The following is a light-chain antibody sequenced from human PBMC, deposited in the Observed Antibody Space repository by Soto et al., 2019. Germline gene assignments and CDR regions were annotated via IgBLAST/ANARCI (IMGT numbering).Light chain of an antibody. J-gene: IGKJ1*01. CDR1: QSIVTY. V-gene: IGKV1-39*01. CDR3: QQSYISPWT. Sequence: DIQMTQSPSSLSASVGDRVTITCRASQSIVTYLNWFQQKPGKAPKVLIYAVSTLQSGVPSRFSGSGSGTDFTLTISSLQPEGFGTYYCQQSYISPWTFGQGTKVEIK. CDR2: AVS.